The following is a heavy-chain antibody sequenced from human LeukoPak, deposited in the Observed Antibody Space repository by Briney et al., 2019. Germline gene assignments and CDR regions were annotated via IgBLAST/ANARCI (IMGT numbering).Heavy chain of an antibody. D-gene: IGHD4-17*01. CDR1: GGSISSYY. Sequence: SETLSLTCTVSGGSISSYYWSWIRRPAGKGLEWIGRIYTSGSTNYNPSLKSRVTMSVDTSKNQFSLKLSSVTAADTAVYYCARDANGYGDYLYYFDYWGQGTLVTVSS. CDR3: ARDANGYGDYLYYFDY. J-gene: IGHJ4*02. V-gene: IGHV4-4*07. CDR2: IYTSGST.